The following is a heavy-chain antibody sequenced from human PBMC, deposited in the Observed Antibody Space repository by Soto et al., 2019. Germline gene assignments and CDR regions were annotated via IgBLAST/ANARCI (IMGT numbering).Heavy chain of an antibody. CDR1: GGSISSGGYY. CDR2: IYYSGST. D-gene: IGHD2-8*01. CDR3: ASDNMVSLGGMDV. J-gene: IGHJ6*02. Sequence: PSETLSLTCTVSGGSISSGGYYWSWIRQHPGKGLEWIGYIYYSGSTYYNPSLKSRVTISVDTSKNQFSLKLSSVTAADTAVYYCASDNMVSLGGMDVWGQGTTVTVSS. V-gene: IGHV4-31*03.